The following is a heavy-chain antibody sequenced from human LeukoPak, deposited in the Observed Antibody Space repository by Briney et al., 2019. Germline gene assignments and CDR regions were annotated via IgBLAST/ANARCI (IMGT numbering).Heavy chain of an antibody. CDR3: ARDADYGDYVPYFDY. V-gene: IGHV1-2*02. CDR2: INPNSGGT. CDR1: GGTFSSYA. J-gene: IGHJ4*02. Sequence: ASVKVSCKASGGTFSSYAISWVRQAPGQGLEWMGWINPNSGGTNYAQKFQGRVTMTRDTSISTAYMELSRLRSDDTAVYYCARDADYGDYVPYFDYWGQGTLVTVSS. D-gene: IGHD4-17*01.